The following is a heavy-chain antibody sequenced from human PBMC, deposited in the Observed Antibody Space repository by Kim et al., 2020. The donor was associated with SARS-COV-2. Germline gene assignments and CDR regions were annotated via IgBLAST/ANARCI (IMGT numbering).Heavy chain of an antibody. D-gene: IGHD5-12*01. J-gene: IGHJ4*02. Sequence: NHPPSLQRRVTISVDTSKNQFSLKLSSVTAADTAVYYCARDASGYRSFDYWGQGTLVTVSS. V-gene: IGHV4-59*01. CDR3: ARDASGYRSFDY.